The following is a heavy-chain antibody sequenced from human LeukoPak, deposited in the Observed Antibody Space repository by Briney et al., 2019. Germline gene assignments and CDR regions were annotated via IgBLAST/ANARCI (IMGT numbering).Heavy chain of an antibody. J-gene: IGHJ2*01. V-gene: IGHV1-18*01. D-gene: IGHD2-21*02. Sequence: ASVNVSCTASGYSFISYGISWVRQAPGQGLEWMGWISDYNGNTNNAQNLQGRVTMTTDTSTSTAYMDVRSLRSGDSAVYYCARGLGVVTAQSEQPKPRYFDLWRRGTQVSVSS. CDR1: GYSFISYG. CDR3: ARGLGVVTAQSEQPKPRYFDL. CDR2: ISDYNGNT.